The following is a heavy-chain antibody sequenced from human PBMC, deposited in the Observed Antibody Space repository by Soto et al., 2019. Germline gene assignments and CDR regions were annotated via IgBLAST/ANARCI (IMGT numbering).Heavy chain of an antibody. CDR3: VRDSRSFRENHYFDN. D-gene: IGHD6-6*01. CDR2: ISGEYGNT. Sequence: QVQLVQSGAEVKKPGASVKVSCKASDYSISDYGISWVRLAPRQGLEWMGWISGEYGNTNYARTIEGRVTMTTDTSTNTVYMELRSLSADDTAVYFCVRDSRSFRENHYFDNWGQGTLVTVSS. CDR1: DYSISDYG. J-gene: IGHJ4*02. V-gene: IGHV1-18*04.